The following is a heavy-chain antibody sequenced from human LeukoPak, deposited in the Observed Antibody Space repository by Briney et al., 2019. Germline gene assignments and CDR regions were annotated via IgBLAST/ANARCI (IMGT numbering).Heavy chain of an antibody. CDR1: GFSFSDYL. J-gene: IGHJ4*02. CDR2: TSYDGINK. D-gene: IGHD3-10*01. CDR3: ARERYFYGSGSYYIPYYFDY. Sequence: GGSLRLSCAASGFSFSDYLMHWVRQAPGKGLEWVAVTSYDGINKYYADSVKGRFTISRDNSKDTLYLQMHSLRAEDTAVYYCARERYFYGSGSYYIPYYFDYWGQGTLVTASS. V-gene: IGHV3-30-3*01.